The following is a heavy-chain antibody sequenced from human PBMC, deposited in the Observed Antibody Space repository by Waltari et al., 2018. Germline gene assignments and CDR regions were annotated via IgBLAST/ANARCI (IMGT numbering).Heavy chain of an antibody. J-gene: IGHJ3*02. CDR2: IRYDGSNK. Sequence: QVQLVESGGGVVQPGGSLRLSCAASGFTFSSYGMHWVRQAPGKGLEWVAFIRYDGSNKYYADSVKGRFTISRDNSKNTLYLQMNSLRAEDTAVYYCAKDHISSSLEGDAFDIWGQGTMVTVSS. CDR3: AKDHISSSLEGDAFDI. V-gene: IGHV3-30*02. D-gene: IGHD6-6*01. CDR1: GFTFSSYG.